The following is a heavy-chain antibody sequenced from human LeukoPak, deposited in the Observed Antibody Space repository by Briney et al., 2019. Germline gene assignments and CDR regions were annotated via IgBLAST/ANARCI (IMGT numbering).Heavy chain of an antibody. CDR2: IKQDGSEK. J-gene: IGHJ4*02. V-gene: IGHV3-7*01. Sequence: GGSLRLSCAASGFTFSSYWMSWVRQAPGKGLEWEANIKQDGSEKYYVDSVKGRFTISRDNAKNSLYLQMNSLRAEDTAVYYCARDRHYDILTGYYLNSGFDYWGQGTLVTVSS. D-gene: IGHD3-9*01. CDR3: ARDRHYDILTGYYLNSGFDY. CDR1: GFTFSSYW.